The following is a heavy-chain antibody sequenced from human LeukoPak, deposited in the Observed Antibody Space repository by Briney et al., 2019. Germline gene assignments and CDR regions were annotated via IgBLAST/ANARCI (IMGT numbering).Heavy chain of an antibody. CDR3: TRAAGITGTSRDNWFDP. CDR2: IWHDGNRK. D-gene: IGHD1/OR15-1a*01. Sequence: GSLRLSCAASGFTFISYDMHWVRRAPGKGLEWVASIWHDGNRKYHADSVEGRFTISRDNSKNTVYVQVNSLRADDTAMYYCTRAAGITGTSRDNWFDPWGQGTLVIVSS. CDR1: GFTFISYD. V-gene: IGHV3-33*01. J-gene: IGHJ5*02.